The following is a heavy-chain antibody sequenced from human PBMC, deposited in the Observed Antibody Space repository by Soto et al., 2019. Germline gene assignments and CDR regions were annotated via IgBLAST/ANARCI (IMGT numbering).Heavy chain of an antibody. V-gene: IGHV3-21*04. CDR1: VFICSSYY. CDR3: VRVWRLVGRYGMDV. J-gene: IGHJ6*02. D-gene: IGHD6-25*01. Sequence: PWGSLRLSCVGPVFICSSYYMNWVRQGPGKGLEWVSSISGVSAYIYYADSVKGRFTISRDNAKNSLYLEMNSLRVEDTAVYYCVRVWRLVGRYGMDVWGQGTTVTVSS. CDR2: ISGVSAYI.